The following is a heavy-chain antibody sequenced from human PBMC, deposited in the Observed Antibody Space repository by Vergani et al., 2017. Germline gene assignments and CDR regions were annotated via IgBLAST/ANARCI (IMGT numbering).Heavy chain of an antibody. CDR2: ISPSDSET. D-gene: IGHD6-19*01. CDR1: GYRFNSYW. J-gene: IGHJ4*02. Sequence: EVQLVQSGAEVKKPGESLKISCQGSGYRFNSYWIGWVRQRPGKGLEWLGLISPSDSETTYSPSFQGQVTISVDKSTAYLQWRSLKAADTAMYYCARRTASGWFYFDYWGRGTLVTVSS. CDR3: ARRTASGWFYFDY. V-gene: IGHV5-51*01.